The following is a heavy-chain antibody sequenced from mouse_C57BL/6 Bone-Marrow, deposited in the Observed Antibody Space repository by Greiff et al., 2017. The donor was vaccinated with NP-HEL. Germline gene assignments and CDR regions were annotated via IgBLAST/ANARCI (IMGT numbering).Heavy chain of an antibody. CDR1: GYAFTNYL. Sequence: VQLQQSGAELVRPGTSVKVSCKASGYAFTNYLIEWVKQRPGQGLEWIGVINPGSGGTNYNEKFKGKATLTADKSSSTAYMQLSSLTPEDSAVSFCAREGVSSWFAYWGQGTLVTVSA. V-gene: IGHV1-54*01. CDR3: AREGVSSWFAY. D-gene: IGHD1-1*02. CDR2: INPGSGGT. J-gene: IGHJ3*01.